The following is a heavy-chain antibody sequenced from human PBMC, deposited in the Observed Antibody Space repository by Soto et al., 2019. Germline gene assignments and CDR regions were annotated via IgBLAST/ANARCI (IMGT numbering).Heavy chain of an antibody. CDR2: MFHSGST. CDR1: GVSISSYY. Sequence: SETLSLTCTVSGVSISSYYWGWSRQPPGKGLEWIGNMFHSGSTNYNPSLKSRVTISLDTSRNQFSLKLSSVTAADTAVYYCAREGYHYGSGSYYYYGMDVWGQGTTVTVSS. V-gene: IGHV4-59*01. D-gene: IGHD3-10*01. CDR3: AREGYHYGSGSYYYYGMDV. J-gene: IGHJ6*02.